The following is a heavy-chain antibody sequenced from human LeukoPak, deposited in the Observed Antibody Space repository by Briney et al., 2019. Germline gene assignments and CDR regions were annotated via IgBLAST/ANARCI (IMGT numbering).Heavy chain of an antibody. Sequence: ASVKVSCKASGGTFSSYAISWVRQAPGQGLEWMGRIIPILGIANYAQKFQGGVTITADKSTSTAYMELSSLRSEDTAVYYCARFPRIAVADDDAFDIWGQGTMVTVSS. CDR3: ARFPRIAVADDDAFDI. D-gene: IGHD6-19*01. CDR2: IIPILGIA. V-gene: IGHV1-69*04. J-gene: IGHJ3*02. CDR1: GGTFSSYA.